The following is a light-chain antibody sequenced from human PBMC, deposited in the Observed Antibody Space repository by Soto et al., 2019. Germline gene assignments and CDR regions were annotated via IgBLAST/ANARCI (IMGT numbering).Light chain of an antibody. CDR1: QSVSSN. CDR3: QYYNSRPLT. V-gene: IGKV3-15*01. Sequence: EIVMTQSPATLSVSPGEGATVSCRASQSVSSNLAWYQHKRGQAPRLLIYGASTRATGIPARFSGSGSGTEFRLSISSPPSEDFAVYYCQYYNSRPLTFGGGTKGEIK. J-gene: IGKJ4*01. CDR2: GAS.